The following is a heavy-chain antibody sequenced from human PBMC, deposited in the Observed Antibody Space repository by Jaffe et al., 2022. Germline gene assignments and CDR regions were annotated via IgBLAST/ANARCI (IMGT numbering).Heavy chain of an antibody. V-gene: IGHV3-30*02. CDR2: IRYDGSNK. D-gene: IGHD2-15*01. J-gene: IGHJ5*02. CDR3: AKDLPPMGSCCDP. CDR1: GFTFSSYG. Sequence: QVQLVESGGGVVQPGGSLRLSCAASGFTFSSYGMHWVRQAPGKGLEWVAFIRYDGSNKYYADSVKGRFTISRDNSKNTLYLQMNSLRAEDTAVYYCAKDLPPMGSCCDPWGQGTLVTVSS.